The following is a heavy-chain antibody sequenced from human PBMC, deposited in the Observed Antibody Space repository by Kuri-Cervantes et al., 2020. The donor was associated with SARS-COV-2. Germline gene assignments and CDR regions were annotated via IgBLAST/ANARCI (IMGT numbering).Heavy chain of an antibody. D-gene: IGHD3-22*01. Sequence: GSLRLSCTVPGGSISSYYWSWIRQPPGKGLEWIGYIYYSGSINYNPSLKSRVTVSVDTSKNQFSLKLSSVTAADPAVYYCARGPEEYYYDSSGYYYWGQGTLVTVSS. CDR1: GGSISSYY. J-gene: IGHJ4*02. CDR2: IYYSGSI. CDR3: ARGPEEYYYDSSGYYY. V-gene: IGHV4-59*12.